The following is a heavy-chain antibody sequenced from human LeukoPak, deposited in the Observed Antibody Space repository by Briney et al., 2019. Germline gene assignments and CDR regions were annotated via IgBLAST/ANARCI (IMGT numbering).Heavy chain of an antibody. Sequence: GGSLRLSCAASGFTFSSYAMSWVRQAPGKGLEWVSAISGSGGSTYYADFVKGRFTISRDNSKNTLYLQMNSLRAEDTAVYYCAKDPYDYYDSSGYYYEPYFDYWGQGTLVTVSS. J-gene: IGHJ4*02. CDR2: ISGSGGST. CDR3: AKDPYDYYDSSGYYYEPYFDY. CDR1: GFTFSSYA. D-gene: IGHD3-22*01. V-gene: IGHV3-23*01.